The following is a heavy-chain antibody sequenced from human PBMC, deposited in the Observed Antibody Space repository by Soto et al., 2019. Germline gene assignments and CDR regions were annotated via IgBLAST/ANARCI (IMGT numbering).Heavy chain of an antibody. V-gene: IGHV1-18*01. Sequence: QVQLVQSGGEVKKPGASVKVSCKASGYTFTSYGISWVRQAPGQGLEWMGWISTYNGNTNYAQKVQGRVTMTTDTSTSTAYMELRSLRSDDTAVYYCARASGDYGLSEYFQHWGQGNLVTVSS. CDR3: ARASGDYGLSEYFQH. D-gene: IGHD4-17*01. CDR2: ISTYNGNT. J-gene: IGHJ1*01. CDR1: GYTFTSYG.